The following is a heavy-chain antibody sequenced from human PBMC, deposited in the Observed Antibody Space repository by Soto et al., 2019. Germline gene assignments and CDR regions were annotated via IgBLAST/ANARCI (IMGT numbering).Heavy chain of an antibody. CDR3: ARVTPNYYDSSGSPFDY. V-gene: IGHV1-69*06. Sequence: SVKVSCKASGGTFSSYAISWVRQAPGQGLEWMGGIIPIFGTANYAQKFQGRVTITADKSTSTAYMELSSLRSEDTAVYYCARVTPNYYDSSGSPFDYWGQGTLVTVSS. J-gene: IGHJ4*02. D-gene: IGHD3-22*01. CDR2: IIPIFGTA. CDR1: GGTFSSYA.